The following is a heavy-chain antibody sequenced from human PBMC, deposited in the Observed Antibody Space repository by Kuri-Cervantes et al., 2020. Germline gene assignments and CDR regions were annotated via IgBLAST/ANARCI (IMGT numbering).Heavy chain of an antibody. CDR1: GFTFSSYA. CDR2: ISGSGGST. J-gene: IGHJ4*02. V-gene: IGHV3-23*01. CDR3: AKSSGNSGFDY. Sequence: GESLKISCAASGFTFSSYAMSWVRQAPGKGLEWVSAISGSGGSTYYADSVKGRFTISRDNSKNTLYLQVNSLRAEDTAVYYCAKSSGNSGFDYWGQGTLVTVSS. D-gene: IGHD4-23*01.